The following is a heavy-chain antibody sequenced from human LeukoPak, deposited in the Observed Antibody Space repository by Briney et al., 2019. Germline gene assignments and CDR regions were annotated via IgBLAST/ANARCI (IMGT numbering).Heavy chain of an antibody. CDR2: IQSKTDGGTT. Sequence: GGSLRLSCAASGFTFSNTWMNWVRQAPGKGLEWVGCIQSKTDGGTTEYAAPVKGRFTISRDDSKTTLYLQMNSLKTEDTAVYYCATLTVRGVINIWGQGTLVTVSS. J-gene: IGHJ4*02. CDR3: ATLTVRGVINI. V-gene: IGHV3-15*01. CDR1: GFTFSNTW. D-gene: IGHD3-10*01.